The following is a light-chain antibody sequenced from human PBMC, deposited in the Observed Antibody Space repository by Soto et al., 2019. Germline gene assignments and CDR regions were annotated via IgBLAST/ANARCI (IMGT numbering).Light chain of an antibody. Sequence: TQMTQSPSTLSASVGDSVSITCRASRDIGTWLGWFQQKPGRAPNLLIYRASTLARGVPSRFSGSGSGTEFTLTISSLQPDDFATYYCHRHETYPLAFGGGTKVDI. CDR3: HRHETYPLA. CDR2: RAS. CDR1: RDIGTW. V-gene: IGKV1-5*03. J-gene: IGKJ4*01.